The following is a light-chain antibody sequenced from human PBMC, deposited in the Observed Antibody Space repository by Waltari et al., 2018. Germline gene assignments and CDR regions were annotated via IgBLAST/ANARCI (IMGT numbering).Light chain of an antibody. CDR2: HDN. CDR3: QAWDTSTTAAV. Sequence: SYELTQPPSVSVSPGQTASITCSGHRLGDKYVSWYQHKPGQSPVLVIYHDNRRPSGIPGRFSGSNSGNTATLTISGTQAMDEADFDCQAWDTSTTAAVFGGGTKLTVL. V-gene: IGLV3-1*01. J-gene: IGLJ3*02. CDR1: RLGDKY.